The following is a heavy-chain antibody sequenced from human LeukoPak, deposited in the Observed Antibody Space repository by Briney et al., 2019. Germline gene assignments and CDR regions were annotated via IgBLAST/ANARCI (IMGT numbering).Heavy chain of an antibody. CDR2: IYYSGST. D-gene: IGHD4-11*01. CDR3: ATSLTTVTHYYYYMDV. J-gene: IGHJ6*03. CDR1: GESISGFY. V-gene: IGHV4-59*12. Sequence: SETLSLTCTVSGESISGFYWTWIRQPPGKGLEWIGYIYYSGSTNYNPSLKSRVTISVDTSKNQFSLKLSSVTAADTAVYYCATSLTTVTHYYYYMDVWGKGTTVTISS.